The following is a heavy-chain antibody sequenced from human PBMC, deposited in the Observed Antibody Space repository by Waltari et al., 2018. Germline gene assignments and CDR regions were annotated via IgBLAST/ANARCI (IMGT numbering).Heavy chain of an antibody. J-gene: IGHJ4*02. CDR3: ARDYPAAHVFDY. V-gene: IGHV4-59*01. D-gene: IGHD2-15*01. CDR2: MYYTGTA. CDR1: GASITTYY. Sequence: QVQLQESGPGLVKPSETLSLTCTVSGASITTYYYSWIRQSPGKGLQWIGSMYYTGTAYYNPSLKSRVTISLETSKNQFSLSLTSVTTADTAVYYCARDYPAAHVFDYWGQGTVVAVSS.